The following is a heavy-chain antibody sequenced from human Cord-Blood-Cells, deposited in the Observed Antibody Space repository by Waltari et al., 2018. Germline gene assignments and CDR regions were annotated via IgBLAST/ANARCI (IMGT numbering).Heavy chain of an antibody. CDR1: GFTFGGVA. V-gene: IGHV3-49*04. J-gene: IGHJ4*02. Sequence: VQLVEAGGGLVQPRCCMRISCDASGFTFGGVAISWVRQAAGKGVEWVGFIRSKAYGGTTEYAASVKGRFTISRDDSKSIAYLQMNSLKTEDTAVYYCTRMPWNYFDYWGQGTLVTVSS. CDR3: TRMPWNYFDY. CDR2: IRSKAYGGTT. D-gene: IGHD1-1*01.